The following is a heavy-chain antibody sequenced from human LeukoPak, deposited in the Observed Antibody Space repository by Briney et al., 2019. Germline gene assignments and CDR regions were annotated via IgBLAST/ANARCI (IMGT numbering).Heavy chain of an antibody. CDR1: GGSISSYY. J-gene: IGHJ5*02. Sequence: SETLSLTCTVSGGSISSYYWSWIRQPPGKGLEWIGCIYYSGSTNYNPSFKSRVTISVDTSKNQFSLKLSSVTAADTAVYYCAKITPGDYAREGFNWFDPWGQGTLVTVSS. CDR2: IYYSGST. D-gene: IGHD4-17*01. V-gene: IGHV4-59*01. CDR3: AKITPGDYAREGFNWFDP.